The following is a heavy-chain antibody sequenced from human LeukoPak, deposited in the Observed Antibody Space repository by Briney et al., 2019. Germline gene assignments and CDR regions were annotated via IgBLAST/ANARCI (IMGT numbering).Heavy chain of an antibody. CDR3: ARASTIGAAGLFDF. CDR2: IYSGGTT. V-gene: IGHV3-53*01. D-gene: IGHD6-13*01. Sequence: PGGSLRLSCAASGFTVGSIYMNWVRQAPGKGLEWVSVIYSGGTTYYADSVKGRFTISRDNSKNTLYLQMNRLRVEDTAVYFCARASTIGAAGLFDFWGQGTLVTVSS. J-gene: IGHJ4*02. CDR1: GFTVGSIY.